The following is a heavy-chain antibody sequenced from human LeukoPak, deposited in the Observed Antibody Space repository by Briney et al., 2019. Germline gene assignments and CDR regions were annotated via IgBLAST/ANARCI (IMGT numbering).Heavy chain of an antibody. CDR1: GFTFSDYY. D-gene: IGHD2-2*02. J-gene: IGHJ4*02. CDR2: ISSSGSTI. CDR3: AIGPYCSRTSCYSQVV. V-gene: IGHV3-11*04. Sequence: PGGSLRLSCAASGFTFSDYYMSWIRQAPGKGLEWVSYISSSGSTIYYADSVKGRFTISRDNAKNSLYLQMNSLRAEDTAVYYCAIGPYCSRTSCYSQVVWGQGTLVTVSS.